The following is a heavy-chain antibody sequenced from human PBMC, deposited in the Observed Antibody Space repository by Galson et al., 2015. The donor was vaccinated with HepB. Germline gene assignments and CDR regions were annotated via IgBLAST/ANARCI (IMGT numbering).Heavy chain of an antibody. CDR2: ISRSGSTI. D-gene: IGHD2-15*01. Sequence: SLRLSCAASGFTFSNYEMNWVRQAPGKGLEWVSYISRSGSTIYYADSVKGRFTISRDNAKNSLYLQMNSLRDTTVYYCVSGVIGGTNYWGQGTLVTVSS. J-gene: IGHJ4*02. V-gene: IGHV3-48*03. CDR3: VSGVIGGTNY. CDR1: GFTFSNYE.